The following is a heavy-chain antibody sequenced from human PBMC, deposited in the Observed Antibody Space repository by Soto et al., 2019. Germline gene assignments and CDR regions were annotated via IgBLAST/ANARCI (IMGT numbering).Heavy chain of an antibody. D-gene: IGHD6-19*01. V-gene: IGHV4-39*01. Sequence: PSETLSLTCTVSGGSISSRSYHWGWIRQPPGKGLEWIGSIYYSGTTYYNPSLKSRVTISVDTSKNQFSLKLSSVTAADTAVYYCARSISVAMDFWGQGTLVTVS. CDR3: ARSISVAMDF. CDR1: GGSISSRSYH. J-gene: IGHJ4*02. CDR2: IYYSGTT.